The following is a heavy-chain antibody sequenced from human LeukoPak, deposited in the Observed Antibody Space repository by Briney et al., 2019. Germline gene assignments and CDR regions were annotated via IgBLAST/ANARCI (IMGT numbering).Heavy chain of an antibody. J-gene: IGHJ6*02. CDR3: ARTDTGALYGMEV. V-gene: IGHV4-59*08. CDR2: IYYSGST. CDR1: GGAISTYY. D-gene: IGHD1-26*01. Sequence: PSETLSLTCTVSGGAISTYYWSWIRQPPGKGLEWIGYIYYSGSTNYNPSLKSRLTLSVDTSKNQFSLKLSSVTAADTAVYYCARTDTGALYGMEVWGQATTVTVSS.